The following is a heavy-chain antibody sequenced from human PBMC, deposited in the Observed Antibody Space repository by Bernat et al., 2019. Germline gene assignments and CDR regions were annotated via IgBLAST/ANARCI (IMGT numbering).Heavy chain of an antibody. D-gene: IGHD4-17*01. Sequence: EVQLVESGGGLVQPGGSLRLSCAASGFTFSDHYMDWVRQAPGKGLEWVGRTRNKANSYTTEYAASVKGRFTISRDDSKNSLYLQMNSLKTEDTAVYYCARGPTDYGDYEGKYGMDVWGQGTTVTVSS. V-gene: IGHV3-72*01. CDR3: ARGPTDYGDYEGKYGMDV. CDR2: TRNKANSYTT. CDR1: GFTFSDHY. J-gene: IGHJ6*02.